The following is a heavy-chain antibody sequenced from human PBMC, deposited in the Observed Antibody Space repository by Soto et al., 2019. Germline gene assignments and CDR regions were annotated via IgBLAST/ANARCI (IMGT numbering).Heavy chain of an antibody. D-gene: IGHD1-20*01. V-gene: IGHV1-69*08. CDR2: IIPILGIA. Sequence: QVQLVQSGAEVKKPGSSVKVSCKASGGTFSSYTISRVRQATGQGLEWMGRIIPILGIANYAQKFQGRFTITADKSTSTAYMELSSLRSEDTAVYYCAREGVTGTTSHWGQGTLVTVSS. CDR1: GGTFSSYT. J-gene: IGHJ4*02. CDR3: AREGVTGTTSH.